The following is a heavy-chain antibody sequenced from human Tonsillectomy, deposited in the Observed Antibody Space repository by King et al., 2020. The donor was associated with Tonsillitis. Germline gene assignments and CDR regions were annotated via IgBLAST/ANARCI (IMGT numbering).Heavy chain of an antibody. CDR2: MSDDGST. D-gene: IGHD7-27*01. V-gene: IGHV4-59*01. CDR3: ARDGPNWGEWYFDL. J-gene: IGHJ2*01. Sequence: VQLQESGPGLVKPSETLSLTCSVSGGSITGYYWSWIRQPPGKGLEWIGSMSDDGSTTYNPSLTSRATISADTSKDQISLKMHSVTAADTAMYHCARDGPNWGEWYFDLWGRGTLVTVSS. CDR1: GGSITGYY.